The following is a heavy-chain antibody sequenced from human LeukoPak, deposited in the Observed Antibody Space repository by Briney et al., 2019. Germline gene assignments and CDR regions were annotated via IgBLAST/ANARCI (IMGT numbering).Heavy chain of an antibody. CDR1: GGSISSYY. J-gene: IGHJ3*02. D-gene: IGHD3-3*01. Sequence: SETLSLTCTVSGGSISSYYWSWIRQPPGKGLEWIGYIYYGGSTNYNPSLKSRVTMSVDTSKNQFSLKLSSVTAADTAVYYCARASIFGVAPDAFDIWGQGTMVTVSS. CDR3: ARASIFGVAPDAFDI. V-gene: IGHV4-59*12. CDR2: IYYGGST.